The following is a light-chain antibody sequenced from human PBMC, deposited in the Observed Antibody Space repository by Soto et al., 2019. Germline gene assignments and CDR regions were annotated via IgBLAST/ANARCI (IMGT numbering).Light chain of an antibody. CDR1: SSNIGSNT. CDR3: AAWDDRLNGYV. Sequence: CVLTQPPSASGTPGQRVTISCSGSSSNIGSNTVNWYQQLPGTAPKLLIYSNNQRPSGVPDRFSGSTSGTSASLAISGLQSEDEADYYCAAWDDRLNGYVFGTGTKVTVL. V-gene: IGLV1-44*01. J-gene: IGLJ1*01. CDR2: SNN.